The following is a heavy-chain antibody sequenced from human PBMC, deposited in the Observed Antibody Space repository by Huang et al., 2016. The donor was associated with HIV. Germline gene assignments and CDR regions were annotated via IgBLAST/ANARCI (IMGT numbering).Heavy chain of an antibody. V-gene: IGHV4-34*01. CDR2: INDNGYT. D-gene: IGHD6-13*01. J-gene: IGHJ2*01. CDR3: ARASWYEPRSWYFGL. Sequence: QVQLQQWGAGLLKPSETLSLTCAVYGGSVSGHYWSWIRQPPGKGLEWIAEINDNGYTNCTPSIRSRVTISVHTSRNQFSLKLNSVTAADAAVYYCARASWYEPRSWYFGLWGRGTLVTVSS. CDR1: GGSVSGHY.